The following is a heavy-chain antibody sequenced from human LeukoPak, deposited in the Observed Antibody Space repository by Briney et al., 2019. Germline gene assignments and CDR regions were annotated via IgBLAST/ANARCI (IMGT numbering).Heavy chain of an antibody. Sequence: GGSLRLSCAASGFTFSSYGMHWVRQAPGKGLEWVAVISYDGSNKYYADSVKGRFTISRDNSKNTLYLQMNSLRAEDTAVYYCAKASAPPVAGISYFDYWGQGTLVTVSS. V-gene: IGHV3-30*18. CDR2: ISYDGSNK. CDR1: GFTFSSYG. CDR3: AKASAPPVAGISYFDY. J-gene: IGHJ4*02. D-gene: IGHD6-19*01.